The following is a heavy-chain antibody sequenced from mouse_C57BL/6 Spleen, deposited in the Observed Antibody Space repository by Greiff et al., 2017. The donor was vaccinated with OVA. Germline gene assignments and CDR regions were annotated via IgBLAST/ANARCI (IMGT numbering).Heavy chain of an antibody. CDR1: GYAFTNYL. J-gene: IGHJ4*01. CDR3: ARWETGTDAMDY. CDR2: INPGSGGT. D-gene: IGHD4-1*01. Sequence: QVQLQQSGAELVRPGTSVKVSCKATGYAFTNYLIEWVKQRPGQGLEWIGVINPGSGGTNDNEKFKGKATLTADKSSSTAYMQLSSLTSEDSAVYFCARWETGTDAMDYWGQGTSVTVSS. V-gene: IGHV1-54*01.